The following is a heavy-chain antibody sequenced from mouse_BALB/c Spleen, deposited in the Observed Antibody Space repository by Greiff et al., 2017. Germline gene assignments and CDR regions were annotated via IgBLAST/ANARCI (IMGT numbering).Heavy chain of an antibody. CDR1: GFTFSSFG. Sequence: EVKLVESGGGLVQPGGSRKLSCAASGFTFSSFGMHWVRQAPEKGLEWVAYISSGSSTIYYADTVKGRFTISRDNPKNTLFLQMTSLRSEDTAMYYCAKDRFAYWGKGTLVTVSA. CDR2: ISSGSSTI. J-gene: IGHJ3*01. CDR3: AKDRFAY. V-gene: IGHV5-17*02.